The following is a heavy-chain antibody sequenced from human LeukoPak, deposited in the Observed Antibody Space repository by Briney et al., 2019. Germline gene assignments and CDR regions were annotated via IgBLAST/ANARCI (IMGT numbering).Heavy chain of an antibody. CDR2: INHSGST. CDR3: ARGDPDYGDYGVDY. Sequence: SETLSLTCAVYGGSFSGYYWSRIRQPPGKGLEWIGEINHSGSTNYNPSLKSRVTISVDTSKNQSSLKLSSVTAADTAVYYCARGDPDYGDYGVDYWGQGTLVTVSS. V-gene: IGHV4-34*01. D-gene: IGHD4-17*01. J-gene: IGHJ4*02. CDR1: GGSFSGYY.